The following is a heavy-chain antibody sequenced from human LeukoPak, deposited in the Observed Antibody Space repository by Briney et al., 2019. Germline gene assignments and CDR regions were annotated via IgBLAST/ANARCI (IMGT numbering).Heavy chain of an antibody. CDR2: IRGDGGST. V-gene: IGHV3-23*01. Sequence: GGSLRLSYAASGSTFSSYAMSWVRQAPGWGLEWVPAIRGDGGSTYYADSVKGRFTISRDNSKNTLYLQMNSLRAEDTAVYYCAKGSAAARPYYFDYWGQGTLVTVSS. J-gene: IGHJ4*02. CDR1: GSTFSSYA. D-gene: IGHD6-6*01. CDR3: AKGSAAARPYYFDY.